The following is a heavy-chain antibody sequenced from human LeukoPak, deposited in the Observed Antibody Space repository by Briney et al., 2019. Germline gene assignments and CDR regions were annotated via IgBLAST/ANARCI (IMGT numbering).Heavy chain of an antibody. CDR1: GYTFTGYY. CDR3: ARGLLYYYDSSGPLRDY. V-gene: IGHV1-2*02. D-gene: IGHD3-22*01. J-gene: IGHJ4*02. Sequence: VASVKISCKASGYTFTGYYMHWVRQAPGQGLEWMGWINPNSGGTNYAQKFQGRVTMTRNTSISTAYMELSSLRSEDTAVYYCARGLLYYYDSSGPLRDYWGQGTLVTVSS. CDR2: INPNSGGT.